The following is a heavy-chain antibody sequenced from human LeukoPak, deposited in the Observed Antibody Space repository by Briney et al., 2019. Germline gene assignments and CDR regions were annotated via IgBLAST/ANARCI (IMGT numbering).Heavy chain of an antibody. CDR1: GGSISSGGYY. J-gene: IGHJ4*02. Sequence: SETLSLTCTVSGGSISSGGYYWSWIRQPPGKGLEWIGYIYHSGSTYYNPSLKSRVTISVDRSKNQFSLKLSSVTAADTAVYYCARYSEPAPAAINTAPLPPYWGQGTLVTVSS. CDR2: IYHSGST. D-gene: IGHD2-2*02. V-gene: IGHV4-30-2*01. CDR3: ARYSEPAPAAINTAPLPPY.